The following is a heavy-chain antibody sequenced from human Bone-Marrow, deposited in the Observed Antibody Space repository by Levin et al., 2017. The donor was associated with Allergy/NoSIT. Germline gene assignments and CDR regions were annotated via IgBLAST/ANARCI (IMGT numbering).Heavy chain of an antibody. V-gene: IGHV3-15*01. CDR1: GFNFTNAW. Sequence: GESLKISCAASGFNFTNAWMSWVRQAPGKGLEWVGRIKSRNDGGTTDYAAPVKGRFIISKDVSKNTLYLQMNSLKTQDTAVYYCSTEGGHCSGGSCYLLPFYYGMDVWAQGTTVTVSS. CDR2: IKSRNDGGTT. CDR3: STEGGHCSGGSCYLLPFYYGMDV. D-gene: IGHD2-15*01. J-gene: IGHJ6*02.